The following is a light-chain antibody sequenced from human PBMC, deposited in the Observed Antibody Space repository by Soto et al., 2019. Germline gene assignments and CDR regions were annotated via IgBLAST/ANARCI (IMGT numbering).Light chain of an antibody. J-gene: IGLJ2*01. CDR3: RSITTPSPLL. Sequence: QSALTQPASVSGSPGQSITISCTGTSSDVGGQKYVSWYQQHPGKAPKLLIYEVTYRPSGVSNRFSGSKSGNTASLTISGLPGEDQADYYCRSITTPSPLLFGGGTKLPVL. V-gene: IGLV2-14*01. CDR2: EVT. CDR1: SSDVGGQKY.